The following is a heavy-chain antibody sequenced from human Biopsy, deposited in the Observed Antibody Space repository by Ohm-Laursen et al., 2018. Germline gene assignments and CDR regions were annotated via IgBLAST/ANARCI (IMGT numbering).Heavy chain of an antibody. CDR3: ARDYDTSGYYYVS. J-gene: IGHJ5*02. D-gene: IGHD3-22*01. CDR1: GGSISNNNYY. V-gene: IGHV4-39*01. Sequence: SQTLSLTCTVSGGSISNNNYYWGWIRKPPGKGLEWIGSIFYRGSTHYKPSLKSRVNISVDTSKNQFSQKLSSVTAADTAVYYCARDYDTSGYYYVSWGQGTLVTVSS. CDR2: IFYRGST.